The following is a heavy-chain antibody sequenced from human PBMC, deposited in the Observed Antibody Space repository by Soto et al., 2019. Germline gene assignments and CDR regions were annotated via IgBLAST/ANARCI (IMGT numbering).Heavy chain of an antibody. V-gene: IGHV3-30-3*01. D-gene: IGHD6-19*01. CDR3: AIDRYSSDYFVTWVEH. CDR2: ISHDGINK. CDR1: GFSFSSYA. Sequence: QVRLVESGGGVVQPGRSLRLSCTASGFSFSSYAMYWFRQPPGTGLEWVAVISHDGINKHYANSVKGRVTVSGDNYNHSLDLQLNSLRGDDTAMYYCAIDRYSSDYFVTWVEHWGQGTMVTVSS. J-gene: IGHJ5*02.